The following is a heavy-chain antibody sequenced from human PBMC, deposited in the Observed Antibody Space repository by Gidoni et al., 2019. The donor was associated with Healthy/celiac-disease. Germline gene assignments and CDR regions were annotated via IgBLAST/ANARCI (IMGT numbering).Heavy chain of an antibody. D-gene: IGHD6-19*01. V-gene: IGHV3-23*01. CDR3: AKNPGPRIAVAGTGWFDP. Sequence: EVQLFESGGGLVQPGGSLRLSCAASGFTFSSSAMSWVRQAPGKGLEWVSAISGSGGSTYYADSVKGRFTISRDNSKNTLYLQMNSLRAEDTAVYYCAKNPGPRIAVAGTGWFDPWGQGTLVTVSS. CDR2: ISGSGGST. J-gene: IGHJ5*02. CDR1: GFTFSSSA.